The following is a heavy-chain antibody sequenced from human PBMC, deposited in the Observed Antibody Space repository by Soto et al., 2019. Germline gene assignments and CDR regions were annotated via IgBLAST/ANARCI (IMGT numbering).Heavy chain of an antibody. CDR2: ISYSGAT. D-gene: IGHD1-26*01. Sequence: NPSETLSLTCSVSGGPISVASSIYYWGWIRQPPGKGLEWIASISYSGATFHNPSLKSRVTISTDKSKNQFSLQLSSVTAGDTAVYFCARHELRLRNSGSFYNAHFDPWGQGALVTVSS. CDR3: ARHELRLRNSGSFYNAHFDP. CDR1: GGPISVASSIYY. J-gene: IGHJ5*02. V-gene: IGHV4-39*01.